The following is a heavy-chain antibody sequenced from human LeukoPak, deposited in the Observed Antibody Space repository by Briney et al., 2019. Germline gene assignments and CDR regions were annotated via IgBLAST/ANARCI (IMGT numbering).Heavy chain of an antibody. Sequence: PGGSLRLSCAASGFTFSSYGMHWVRQAPGKGLERVAVIWYDGSNKYYADSVKGRFTISRDNSKNTLYLQMNSLRAEDTAVYYCARDQSPVGSGFDAFDIWGQGTMVTVSS. V-gene: IGHV3-33*01. J-gene: IGHJ3*02. CDR2: IWYDGSNK. CDR3: ARDQSPVGSGFDAFDI. CDR1: GFTFSSYG. D-gene: IGHD5-12*01.